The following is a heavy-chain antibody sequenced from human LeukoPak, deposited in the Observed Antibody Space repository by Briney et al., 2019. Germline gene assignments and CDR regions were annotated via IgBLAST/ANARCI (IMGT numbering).Heavy chain of an antibody. V-gene: IGHV1-2*02. Sequence: ASVKVSCKASGYTFTGYYMHWVRQAPGQGLEWMGWINPNSGGTNYAQKFQGRVTMTRDTSISTAYMELSRLRSDDTAVYYCARDDNIAPHSSAPGAQGPLVTVS. D-gene: IGHD6-13*01. CDR2: INPNSGGT. J-gene: IGHJ5*02. CDR3: ARDDNIAPHSSAP. CDR1: GYTFTGYY.